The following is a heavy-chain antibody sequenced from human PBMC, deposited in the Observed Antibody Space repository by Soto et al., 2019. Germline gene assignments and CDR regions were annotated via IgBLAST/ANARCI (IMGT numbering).Heavy chain of an antibody. V-gene: IGHV3-23*01. Sequence: EVQLLESGGGLVQPGGSLRLSCAASGFTFSSYAMSWVRQAPGQGLEWVSAISGSGGSTYYADSVKGRFTISRDNSKNTLYLQMNSLRAEDTAVYYCAKDFTYYDFWSANADVWGQGTTVTVSS. D-gene: IGHD3-3*01. CDR2: ISGSGGST. CDR1: GFTFSSYA. CDR3: AKDFTYYDFWSANADV. J-gene: IGHJ6*02.